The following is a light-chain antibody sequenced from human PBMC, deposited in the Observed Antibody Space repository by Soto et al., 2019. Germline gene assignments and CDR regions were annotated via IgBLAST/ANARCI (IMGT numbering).Light chain of an antibody. CDR2: GAS. Sequence: EIVLTQSPGTLSLSPGERATLSCRASQTVLRSSLAWYQQKPGQTPRLLIYGASSRATGIPDRFSGSGSGADFTLTITRLEPEDFAVYFCQQYGSSPPSFTFGPGTKVELK. V-gene: IGKV3-20*01. J-gene: IGKJ3*01. CDR3: QQYGSSPPSFT. CDR1: QTVLRSS.